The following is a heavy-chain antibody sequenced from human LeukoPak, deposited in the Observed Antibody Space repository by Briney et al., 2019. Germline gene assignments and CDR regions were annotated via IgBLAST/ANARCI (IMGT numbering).Heavy chain of an antibody. V-gene: IGHV3-53*01. CDR3: ARGPNWGNFDY. D-gene: IGHD7-27*01. J-gene: IGHJ4*02. CDR2: IYSGGST. CDR1: GFTVSSNY. Sequence: PGGSLRLSCAASGFTVSSNYMSWVRQDPGKGLEWVSLIYSGGSTYYADSVKGRFTISRDTSKNTLYLQMNSLRAEDTAVYYCARGPNWGNFDYWGQGTLVTVSS.